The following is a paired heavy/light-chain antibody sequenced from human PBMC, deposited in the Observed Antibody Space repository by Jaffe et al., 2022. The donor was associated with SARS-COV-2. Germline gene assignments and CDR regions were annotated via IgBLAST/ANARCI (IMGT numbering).Light chain of an antibody. CDR1: QSLLHSNGYNY. V-gene: IGKV2-28*01. CDR2: LGS. Sequence: DIVMTQSPLSLPVTPGEPASISCRSSQSLLHSNGYNYLDWYLQKPGQSPQLLIYLGSNRASGVPDRFSGSESGTDFTLKISRVEAEDAGVYYCMQALQTPQTFGQGTKMEIK. J-gene: IGKJ1*01. CDR3: MQALQTPQT.
Heavy chain of an antibody. Sequence: QVTLKESGPVLVKPTETLTLTCTVSGFSLSNDRMGVSWIRQPPGEALEWLAHIFSNDEKSYRTSLKTRLTVSQGTSKSQVVLTMTKMDPVDTATYFCARTKQIIISSGGTTKDSYYYYMDVWGKGTTVTVSS. CDR2: IFSNDEK. CDR1: GFSLSNDRMG. CDR3: ARTKQIIISSGGTTKDSYYYYMDV. V-gene: IGHV2-26*01. D-gene: IGHD3-16*01. J-gene: IGHJ6*03.